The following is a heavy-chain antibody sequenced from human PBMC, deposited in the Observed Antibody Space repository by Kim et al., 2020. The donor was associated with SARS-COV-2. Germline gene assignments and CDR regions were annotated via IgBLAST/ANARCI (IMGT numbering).Heavy chain of an antibody. CDR3: AKPSNHLEWLLWNPPLVYGMDV. Sequence: GGSLRLSCAASGFTFSSYAMSWVRQAPGKGLEWVSAISGSGGSTYYADSVKGRFTISRDNSKNTLYLQMNSLRAEDTAVYYCAKPSNHLEWLLWNPPLVYGMDVWGQGTTVTVSS. J-gene: IGHJ6*02. V-gene: IGHV3-23*01. D-gene: IGHD3-3*01. CDR2: ISGSGGST. CDR1: GFTFSSYA.